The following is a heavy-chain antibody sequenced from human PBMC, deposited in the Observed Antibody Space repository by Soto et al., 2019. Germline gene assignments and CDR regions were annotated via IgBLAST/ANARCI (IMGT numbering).Heavy chain of an antibody. V-gene: IGHV1-18*01. Sequence: GASVKVSCKASGYTFTSYGISWVRQAPGQGLEWMGWISAYNGNTNYAQKLQGRVTMTTDTSTSTAYMELRSLRSDDTVVYYCARVGLRYFDWLLQDFDYWGQGTLVTVSS. CDR1: GYTFTSYG. D-gene: IGHD3-9*01. CDR2: ISAYNGNT. CDR3: ARVGLRYFDWLLQDFDY. J-gene: IGHJ4*02.